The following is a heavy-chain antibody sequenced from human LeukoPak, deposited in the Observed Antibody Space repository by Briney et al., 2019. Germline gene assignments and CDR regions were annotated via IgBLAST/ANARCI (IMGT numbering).Heavy chain of an antibody. CDR3: AREVGDATFLDAFDI. D-gene: IGHD2-2*01. CDR2: ISSSGST. Sequence: SQTLSLTCTVSGDSISSGDYYWSWIRQPAGKGLEWIGRISSSGSTNYNPSLKSRVTISVDTSKNQFSLKLSSVTAADTAVYYCAREVGDATFLDAFDIWGQGTMVTVSS. V-gene: IGHV4-61*02. CDR1: GDSISSGDYY. J-gene: IGHJ3*02.